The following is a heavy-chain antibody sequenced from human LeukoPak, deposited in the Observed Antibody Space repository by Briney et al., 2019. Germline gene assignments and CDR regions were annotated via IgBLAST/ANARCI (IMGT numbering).Heavy chain of an antibody. CDR2: ISYDGGNK. V-gene: IGHV3-30*18. J-gene: IGHJ4*02. CDR3: AKDSSRQQLVASDY. D-gene: IGHD6-13*01. CDR1: GFTFSNYW. Sequence: GASLRLSCAASGFTFSNYWMHWVRQAPGKGLEWVAVISYDGGNKFYADSVKGRFTISRDNSKNTVFLQMSSLRAEDTAVYYCAKDSSRQQLVASDYWGQGTLVTVS.